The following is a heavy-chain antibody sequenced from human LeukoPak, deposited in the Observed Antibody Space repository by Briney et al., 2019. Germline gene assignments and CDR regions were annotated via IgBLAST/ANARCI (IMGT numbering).Heavy chain of an antibody. J-gene: IGHJ4*02. CDR3: AKLPRPVGIAAAGIIDY. CDR2: ISGSGGST. V-gene: IGHV3-23*01. CDR1: GFTFSSYA. Sequence: GGSLRLSCAASGFTFSSYAMSWVRQAPGKGLEWVSAISGSGGSTYYADSVKGRFTISRDNSKNTLYLQMNSLRAEDTAVYYCAKLPRPVGIAAAGIIDYWGQGTLVTVSS. D-gene: IGHD6-13*01.